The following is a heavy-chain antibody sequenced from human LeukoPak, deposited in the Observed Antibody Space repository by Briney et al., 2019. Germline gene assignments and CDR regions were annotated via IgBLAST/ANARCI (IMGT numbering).Heavy chain of an antibody. CDR3: AREVRLDLDY. CDR1: GFTFSDYY. J-gene: IGHJ4*02. CDR2: IKQDGSEK. Sequence: GGSLRLSCAASGFTFSDYYMSWIRQAPGKGLEWVANIKQDGSEKYYVDSVRGRFTISRDNAKNSLYLQMNSLRAEDTAVYYCAREVRLDLDYRGQGTLVTVSS. V-gene: IGHV3-7*01.